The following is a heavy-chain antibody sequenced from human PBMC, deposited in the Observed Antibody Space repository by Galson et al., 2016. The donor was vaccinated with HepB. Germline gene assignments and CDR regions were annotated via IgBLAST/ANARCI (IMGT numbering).Heavy chain of an antibody. D-gene: IGHD2-2*01. J-gene: IGHJ6*02. Sequence: SLRLSCAASGFTFSNYGMHWVRQAPGKGLEWVAVIWYDGSNKYYADSVKGRFTISRDNAKNSLFLQMNSLRAEDTAVYYCARRKVVLPPATDYYGMDVWGQGTTVTVSS. CDR2: IWYDGSNK. V-gene: IGHV3-33*01. CDR3: ARRKVVLPPATDYYGMDV. CDR1: GFTFSNYG.